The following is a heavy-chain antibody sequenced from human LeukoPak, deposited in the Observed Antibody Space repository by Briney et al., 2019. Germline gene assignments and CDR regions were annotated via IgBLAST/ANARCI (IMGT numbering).Heavy chain of an antibody. Sequence: SVKVSCKASGGTFSSYAISWVRQAPGQGLEWMGRIITISGITNYAQKLQGRVTMTTDTSTSTAYMELRSLRSDDTAVYYCARDGLQWEPQGSDYWGQGTLVTVSS. V-gene: IGHV1-69*04. D-gene: IGHD1-26*01. CDR3: ARDGLQWEPQGSDY. CDR1: GGTFSSYA. CDR2: IITISGIT. J-gene: IGHJ4*02.